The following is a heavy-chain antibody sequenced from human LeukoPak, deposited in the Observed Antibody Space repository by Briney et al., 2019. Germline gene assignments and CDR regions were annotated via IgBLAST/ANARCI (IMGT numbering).Heavy chain of an antibody. CDR3: TRGRRATHDY. CDR2: IRSKAYGGTT. CDR1: GFTFDDYA. Sequence: GGSLRLSCAASGFTFDDYAMHWVRQAPGKGLEWVGLIRSKAYGGTTEYAASVKGRFTISRDDSKSIAYLQMNSLKTEDTAVYYCTRGRRATHDYWGQGTLVTVSS. V-gene: IGHV3-49*04. J-gene: IGHJ4*02. D-gene: IGHD1-26*01.